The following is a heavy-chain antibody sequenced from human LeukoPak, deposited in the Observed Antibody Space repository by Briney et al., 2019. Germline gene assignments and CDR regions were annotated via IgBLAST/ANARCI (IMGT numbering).Heavy chain of an antibody. CDR1: GGSIRSSTYY. D-gene: IGHD6-13*01. CDR2: IYYSGST. Sequence: SETLSLTCTVSGGSIRSSTYYWGWIRQPPGKGLEWIGSIYYSGSTYYNPSLKSRLTISVDTSKSQFSLKLSSVTAADTAVYYCARSGYSSTWYRYRFDYWGQGTLVTVSS. CDR3: ARSGYSSTWYRYRFDY. J-gene: IGHJ4*02. V-gene: IGHV4-39*01.